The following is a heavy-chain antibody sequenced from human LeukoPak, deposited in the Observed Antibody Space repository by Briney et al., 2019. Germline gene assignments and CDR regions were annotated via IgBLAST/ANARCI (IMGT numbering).Heavy chain of an antibody. J-gene: IGHJ4*02. V-gene: IGHV1-46*01. D-gene: IGHD6-19*01. CDR3: ARHDSPYTSGCPFDY. CDR2: INPSGGST. CDR1: GYTFTSYY. Sequence: ASVKVSCKASGYTFTSYYMNWVRQAPGQGLEWMGIINPSGGSTSYAQKFQGRVTMTRDTSTSTVYMELSSLRSEDTAVYYCARHDSPYTSGCPFDYWGQGTLVTVSS.